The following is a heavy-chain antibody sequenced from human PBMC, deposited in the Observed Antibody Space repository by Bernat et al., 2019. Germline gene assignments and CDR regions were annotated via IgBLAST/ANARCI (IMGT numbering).Heavy chain of an antibody. CDR1: GFTFDDYA. V-gene: IGHV3-9*01. CDR3: AKDAGPYDYDGSGDDWFDP. Sequence: EVQLVESGGGLVQPGRSLRLSCAASGFTFDDYAMHWVRQAPGKGLAWVSGISWNRGSIGYADCVKGRFTIARDNAKNSLYLQMSRLRAEETALYYCAKDAGPYDYDGSGDDWFDPWGQGTLVTVSS. CDR2: ISWNRGSI. J-gene: IGHJ5*02. D-gene: IGHD3-22*01.